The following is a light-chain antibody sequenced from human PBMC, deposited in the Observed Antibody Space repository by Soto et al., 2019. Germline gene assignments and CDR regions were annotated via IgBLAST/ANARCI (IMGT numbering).Light chain of an antibody. Sequence: RATLSCRASQSVSSSYLAWYQQKPGQAPRLLIYGASSRATGIPDRFSGSGSGTDFTLTISRLEPEDFAVYYCQQYGSSRTFGQGTKVDIK. CDR1: QSVSSSY. V-gene: IGKV3-20*01. CDR3: QQYGSSRT. CDR2: GAS. J-gene: IGKJ1*01.